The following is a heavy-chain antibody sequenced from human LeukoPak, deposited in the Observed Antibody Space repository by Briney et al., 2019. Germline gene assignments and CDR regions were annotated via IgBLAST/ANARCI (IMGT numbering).Heavy chain of an antibody. J-gene: IGHJ4*02. CDR1: GFTFSSSD. Sequence: GGSLRLSCAASGFTFSSSDMHWVRQAPGKGLEWVALISYDGTNKYYTDSVKGRFTISRDNSKNTLSLQMNSPRADDTAVYFCARVSLIVVVPGILDYWGQGILVTVSS. CDR3: ARVSLIVVVPGILDY. V-gene: IGHV3-30-3*01. CDR2: ISYDGTNK. D-gene: IGHD2-21*02.